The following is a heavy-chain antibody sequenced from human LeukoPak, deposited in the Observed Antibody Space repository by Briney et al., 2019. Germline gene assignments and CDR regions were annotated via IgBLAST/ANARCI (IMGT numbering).Heavy chain of an antibody. CDR1: GFTFSSYG. V-gene: IGHV3-23*01. CDR2: ISGSGGST. D-gene: IGHD6-13*01. J-gene: IGHJ4*02. CDR3: AKAGIAAAGTFDY. Sequence: GGTLRLSCAASGFTFSSYGMSWVRQAPGKGLEWVSAISGSGGSTYYADSVKGRFTISRDNSKNTLYLQMNSLRAEDTAVYYCAKAGIAAAGTFDYWGQGTLVTVSS.